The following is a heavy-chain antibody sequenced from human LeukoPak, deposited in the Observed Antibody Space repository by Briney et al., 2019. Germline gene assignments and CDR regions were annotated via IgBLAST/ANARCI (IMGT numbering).Heavy chain of an antibody. J-gene: IGHJ6*02. CDR3: ARDANDAVYYDYGMDV. CDR1: GFTFSSYY. CDR2: ISSSGSTI. Sequence: GGSLRLSCAASGFTFSSYYMNWVRQAPGKGLEWVSYISSSGSTIYYADYVKGRFTISRDNAKNSLYLQMNSLRAEDTAVYYCARDANDAVYYDYGMDVWGQGTTVTVSS. D-gene: IGHD4/OR15-4a*01. V-gene: IGHV3-11*01.